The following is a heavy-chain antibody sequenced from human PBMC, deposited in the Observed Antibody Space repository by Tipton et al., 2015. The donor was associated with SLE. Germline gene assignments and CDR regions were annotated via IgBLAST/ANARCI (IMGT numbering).Heavy chain of an antibody. J-gene: IGHJ3*02. CDR3: ASTPTYYDDSSGAFDM. Sequence: TLSLTCAVSGGSFSGYYCSCFRQPPGKGLEWIGEINHSGSTNYNPSPKSRVTRSVDTSKNQFPLKLSSVTAADTAVYYCASTPTYYDDSSGAFDMWGQGTRDTVSS. CDR2: INHSGST. V-gene: IGHV4-34*01. CDR1: GGSFSGYY. D-gene: IGHD3-22*01.